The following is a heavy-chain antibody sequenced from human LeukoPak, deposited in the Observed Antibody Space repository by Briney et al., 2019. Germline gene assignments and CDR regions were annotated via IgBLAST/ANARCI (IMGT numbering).Heavy chain of an antibody. CDR3: ARAHFYYDSSGYYEPFAY. CDR1: GCTFSSYA. D-gene: IGHD3-22*01. J-gene: IGHJ4*02. V-gene: IGHV1-69*04. Sequence: ASVKVSCKASGCTFSSYAISWVRQAPGQGLEWMGRIIPILGIANYAQKFQGRVTITADKSTSTAYMELSSLRSEDTAVYYCARAHFYYDSSGYYEPFAYWGQGTLVTVSS. CDR2: IIPILGIA.